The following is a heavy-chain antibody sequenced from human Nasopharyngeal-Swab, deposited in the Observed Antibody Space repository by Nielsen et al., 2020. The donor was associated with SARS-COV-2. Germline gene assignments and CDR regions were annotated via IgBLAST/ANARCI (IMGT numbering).Heavy chain of an antibody. D-gene: IGHD3-22*01. CDR1: GFTFDDYG. V-gene: IGHV3-20*04. J-gene: IGHJ5*02. CDR2: INWNGGST. Sequence: GESLKISCAASGFTFDDYGMSWVRQAPGKGLEWVSGINWNGGSTGYADSVKGRFTISRDNAKNSLYLQMNSLRDEDTAVYYCARGGWGGHYYDSSGYHNWLDPWGQGTLVTVSS. CDR3: ARGGWGGHYYDSSGYHNWLDP.